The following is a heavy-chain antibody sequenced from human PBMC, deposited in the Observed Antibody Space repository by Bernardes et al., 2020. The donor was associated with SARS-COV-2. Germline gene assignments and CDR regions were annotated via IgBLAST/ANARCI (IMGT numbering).Heavy chain of an antibody. CDR1: GGSISSYGYY. CDR2: IYYSGST. Sequence: SLSLTCTVSGGSISSYGYYWSWLPQHPGKGLEWIGYIYYSGSTDYNLSLKSRVTIAVATSKNQFSLKLSSVTAADTAVYYCARAPMRGVVIDAFDIWGQGTMVTVSS. D-gene: IGHD3-22*01. V-gene: IGHV4-31*03. CDR3: ARAPMRGVVIDAFDI. J-gene: IGHJ3*02.